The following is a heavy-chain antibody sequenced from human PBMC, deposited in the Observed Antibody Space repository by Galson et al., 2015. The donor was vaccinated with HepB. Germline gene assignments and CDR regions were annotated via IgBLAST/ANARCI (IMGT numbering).Heavy chain of an antibody. V-gene: IGHV3-15*01. D-gene: IGHD3-16*02. CDR3: TTDLYDYIWGSYRPGFDY. CDR1: GFTFSNAW. Sequence: SLRLSCAASGFTFSNAWMSWVRQAPGKGLEWVGRIKSKTDGGTTDYVAPVKGRFTISRDDSKNTLYLQMNSLKTEDTAVYYCTTDLYDYIWGSYRPGFDYWGQGTLVTVSS. J-gene: IGHJ4*02. CDR2: IKSKTDGGTT.